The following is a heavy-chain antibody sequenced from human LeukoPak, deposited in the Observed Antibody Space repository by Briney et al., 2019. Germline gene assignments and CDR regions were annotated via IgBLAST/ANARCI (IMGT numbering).Heavy chain of an antibody. CDR3: ALSGSLGSYYYYGMDV. J-gene: IGHJ6*02. Sequence: PSETLSLTCAVYGGSFSGYYWSWIRQPPGKGLEWIGEINHSGSTNYNPSLKSRVTISVDKSKNQFSLKLSSVTAADTAVYYCALSGSLGSYYYYGMDVWGQGTTVTVSS. CDR2: INHSGST. CDR1: GGSFSGYY. D-gene: IGHD3-3*01. V-gene: IGHV4-34*01.